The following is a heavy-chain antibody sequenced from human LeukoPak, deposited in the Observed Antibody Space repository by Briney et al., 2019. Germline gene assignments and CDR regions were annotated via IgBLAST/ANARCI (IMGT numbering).Heavy chain of an antibody. V-gene: IGHV3-30-3*01. Sequence: GGSLRLSCAASGFTFSNYAVHWVRQAQGKGLEWVAATSHNEGNKYYADSVKGRFTISRDNSKNTLSLQMNSLRAEDTAVYYCAKVVGTGTTPTDYWGQGTLATVSS. J-gene: IGHJ4*02. CDR2: TSHNEGNK. CDR1: GFTFSNYA. D-gene: IGHD1-1*01. CDR3: AKVVGTGTTPTDY.